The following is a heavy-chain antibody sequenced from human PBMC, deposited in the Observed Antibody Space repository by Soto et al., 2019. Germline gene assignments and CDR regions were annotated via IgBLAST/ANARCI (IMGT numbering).Heavy chain of an antibody. Sequence: SSVKVSCKASGGTFSSYARRWVRQAPGEGLEWMGGIMPIFGTANYAQKFQGRVTITADESTSTAYMELSSLRSEDTAVYYCARNDFWRGGMDGWGQGTTVTVSS. J-gene: IGHJ6*02. CDR3: ARNDFWRGGMDG. CDR2: IMPIFGTA. D-gene: IGHD3-3*01. CDR1: GGTFSSYA. V-gene: IGHV1-69*13.